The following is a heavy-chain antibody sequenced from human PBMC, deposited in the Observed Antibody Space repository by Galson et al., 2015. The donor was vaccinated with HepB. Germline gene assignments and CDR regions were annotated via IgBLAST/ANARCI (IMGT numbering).Heavy chain of an antibody. J-gene: IGHJ6*03. CDR2: INPNSGGT. Sequence: SVKVSCKASGYTFTSYYMNWVRQAPGHGLEWMGRINPNSGGTNYAQKFQGRATMTRDTSISTAYMELSRLRSDDTAVYYCAGCTGGVCYRTHYYYYYMDVWGKGTTVTVSS. CDR1: GYTFTSYY. V-gene: IGHV1-2*06. CDR3: AGCTGGVCYRTHYYYYYMDV. D-gene: IGHD2-8*02.